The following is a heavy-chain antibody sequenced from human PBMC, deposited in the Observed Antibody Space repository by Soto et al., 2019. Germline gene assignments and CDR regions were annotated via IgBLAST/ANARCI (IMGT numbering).Heavy chain of an antibody. V-gene: IGHV3-74*01. J-gene: IGHJ4*01. CDR3: GRDEDHYDSSGYYGIDF. CDR2: INSDGSST. CDR1: GFTFSTYW. Sequence: GGSLRLSCAASGFTFSTYWMHWVRQAPGKGLVWVSRINSDGSSTNYADSVKGRFTISRDNAKNTLYLQMNSLRAEDTAVYYCGRDEDHYDSSGYYGIDFWGHGTLVTVFS. D-gene: IGHD3-22*01.